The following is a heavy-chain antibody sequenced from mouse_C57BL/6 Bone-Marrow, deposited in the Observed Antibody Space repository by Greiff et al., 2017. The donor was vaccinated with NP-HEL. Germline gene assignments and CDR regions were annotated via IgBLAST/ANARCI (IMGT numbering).Heavy chain of an antibody. D-gene: IGHD2-2*01. CDR2: ISYSGST. CDR3: ARGDGYDGVYYAMDY. J-gene: IGHJ4*01. Sequence: EVQLQESGPGLAKPSQTLSLTCSVTGYSITSDYWNWIRKFPGNKLEYMGYISYSGSTYYNPSLKSRISITRDTSKNQYYLQLNTVTTEDTATYDCARGDGYDGVYYAMDYWGQGTSVTVSS. V-gene: IGHV3-8*01. CDR1: GYSITSDY.